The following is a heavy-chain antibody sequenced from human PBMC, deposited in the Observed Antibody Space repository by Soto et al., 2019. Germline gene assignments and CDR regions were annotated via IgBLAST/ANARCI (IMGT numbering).Heavy chain of an antibody. CDR1: GFTVSSNY. J-gene: IGHJ3*02. CDR2: IYSGGNT. D-gene: IGHD4-17*01. V-gene: IGHV3-53*04. Sequence: EVQLVEESGGGLVQPGGSLRLSCAASGFTVSSNYMSWVRQAPGKGLEWVSVIYSGGNTYYADSVKGRFTISRHNSKNTLYLQMNSLRAEDTAVYYCARSTVTTLFGGFDIWGQGTMVTVSS. CDR3: ARSTVTTLFGGFDI.